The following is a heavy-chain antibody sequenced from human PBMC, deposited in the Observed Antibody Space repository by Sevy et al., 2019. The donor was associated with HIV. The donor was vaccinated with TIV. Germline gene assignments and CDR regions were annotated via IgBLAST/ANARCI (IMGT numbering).Heavy chain of an antibody. J-gene: IGHJ6*02. CDR3: AKLGGAGLGEYYGMDV. CDR2: ISHDGSIE. V-gene: IGHV3-30*18. Sequence: GGSLRLYCAASGVTLSTYGMHWVRQARGKGLECVAVISHDGSIEYYADSVKGRFTISRDNSKNTLYMQMNRLRPEDRAVYYCAKLGGAGLGEYYGMDVWGQGITVTVSS. D-gene: IGHD3-10*01. CDR1: GVTLSTYG.